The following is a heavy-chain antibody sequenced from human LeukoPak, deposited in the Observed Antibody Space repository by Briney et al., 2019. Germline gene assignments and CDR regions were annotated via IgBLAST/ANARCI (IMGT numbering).Heavy chain of an antibody. J-gene: IGHJ4*02. CDR3: ARVSSGWSPDY. CDR1: GFTLDDYG. CDR2: INWNGGST. V-gene: IGHV3-20*04. Sequence: RGSLRLSCAASGFTLDDYGMSSVRQAPGKGVEWVSGINWNGGSTGYADSVKGRFTISRDNAKNSLYLQMNSLRAEYTALYYCARVSSGWSPDYWGQGTLVTVSS. D-gene: IGHD6-19*01.